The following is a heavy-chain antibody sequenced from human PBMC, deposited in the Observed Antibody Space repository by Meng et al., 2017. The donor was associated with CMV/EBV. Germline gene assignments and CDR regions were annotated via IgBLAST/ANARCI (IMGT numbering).Heavy chain of an antibody. CDR1: GGSISSGDYY. V-gene: IGHV4-30-4*08. CDR3: ARVTSRVAGAFDY. D-gene: IGHD1-14*01. CDR2: IYYSGST. J-gene: IGHJ4*02. Sequence: QGQLQEPGQGLVKPSPPLSLTCTVSGGSISSGDYYWSWIRQPPGKGLEWIGYIYYSGSTYYNPSLKSRVTISVDTSKNQFSLKLSSVTAADTAVYYCARVTSRVAGAFDYWGQGTLVTVSS.